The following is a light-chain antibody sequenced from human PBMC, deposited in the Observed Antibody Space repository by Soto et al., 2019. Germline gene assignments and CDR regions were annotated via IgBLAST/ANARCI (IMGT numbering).Light chain of an antibody. V-gene: IGKV1-39*01. CDR2: AAS. CDR1: QSISTF. Sequence: DIQMTQSPSSLSASVGDRVSVTCRASQSISTFLNWYQQRPGEAPKLLIYAASGLQSGVPSRFSGSGSGADFTLTIDSLQPEDFATYYCQQSYTTPRTFGQGTKVEVK. CDR3: QQSYTTPRT. J-gene: IGKJ1*01.